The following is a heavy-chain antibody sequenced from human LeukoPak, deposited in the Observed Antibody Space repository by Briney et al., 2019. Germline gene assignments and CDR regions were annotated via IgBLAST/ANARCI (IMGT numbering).Heavy chain of an antibody. J-gene: IGHJ4*02. CDR3: AIPLSIASRRSPDY. CDR2: THGSGGRT. D-gene: IGHD6-6*01. V-gene: IGHV3-23*01. Sequence: GGSLKLSYAPSGFTFSSYAMNWVRQAPGKGLEWVSATHGSGGRTYYAAAVEGRFTISRANSKNTLYLQMNSLRAEDTAVYYCAIPLSIASRRSPDYWGQGTLVTVSS. CDR1: GFTFSSYA.